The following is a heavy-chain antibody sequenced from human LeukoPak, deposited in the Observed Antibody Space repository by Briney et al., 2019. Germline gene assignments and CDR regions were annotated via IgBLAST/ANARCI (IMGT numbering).Heavy chain of an antibody. CDR2: ISGFVSST. CDR1: GFTFSTYT. CDR3: ARGFGNSGVSPFDY. J-gene: IGHJ4*02. Sequence: GGSLRLSCAASGFTFSTYTMSWVRQAPGKGLEWVSQISGFVSSTHYADSVKGRFTISRDNAKNSLYLQMNSLRAEDTAVYYCARGFGNSGVSPFDYWGQGTLVTVSS. V-gene: IGHV3-23*01. D-gene: IGHD4-23*01.